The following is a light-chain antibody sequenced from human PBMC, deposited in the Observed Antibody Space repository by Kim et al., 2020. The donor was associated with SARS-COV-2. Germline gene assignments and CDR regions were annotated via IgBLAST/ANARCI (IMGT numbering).Light chain of an antibody. CDR2: AAS. CDR1: QSISTY. Sequence: DIQMTQSPTSLSASAGDRVTITCRASQSISTYLNWYLQKPGKAPKLLIYAASTLQSGVPSRFSGSGSGTDFTLTISSVQPEDFATYHCQQTYSIPWTFGQGTKVDIK. V-gene: IGKV1-39*01. J-gene: IGKJ1*01. CDR3: QQTYSIPWT.